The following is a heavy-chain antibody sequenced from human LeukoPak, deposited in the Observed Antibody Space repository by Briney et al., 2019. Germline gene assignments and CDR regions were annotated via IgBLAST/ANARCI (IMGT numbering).Heavy chain of an antibody. Sequence: GGSLRLSCAASGFTFSSYEMNWVRQAPGKGLEWVSYISSSGSTIYYADSVKGRFTISRDNAKNSLYLQMNSLRAEDTAVYYCAEAPVTSCRGAFCYPFDYWGQGTLVTVSS. D-gene: IGHD2-15*01. CDR2: ISSSGSTI. CDR3: AEAPVTSCRGAFCYPFDY. V-gene: IGHV3-48*03. J-gene: IGHJ4*02. CDR1: GFTFSSYE.